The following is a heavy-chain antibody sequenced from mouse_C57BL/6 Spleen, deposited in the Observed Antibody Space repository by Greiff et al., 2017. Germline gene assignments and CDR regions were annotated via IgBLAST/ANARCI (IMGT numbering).Heavy chain of an antibody. Sequence: VQLQQPGAELVKPGASVKLSCKASGYTFTSYWMHWVKQRPGRGLEWIGGIDPNSGGTKYNEKFKSKATLTVDKSSSTAYMQLSILTSEDSAVYYCARFTTVAPMDYWGQGASVTVSS. J-gene: IGHJ4*01. CDR3: ARFTTVAPMDY. CDR1: GYTFTSYW. V-gene: IGHV1-72*01. CDR2: IDPNSGGT. D-gene: IGHD1-1*01.